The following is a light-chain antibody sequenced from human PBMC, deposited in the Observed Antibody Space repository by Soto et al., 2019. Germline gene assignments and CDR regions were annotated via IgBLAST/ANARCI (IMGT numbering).Light chain of an antibody. V-gene: IGLV2-14*01. CDR1: SSDVGGYNY. CDR2: EVS. J-gene: IGLJ1*01. Sequence: QSALTQPASVSGSPGQSITISCTGTSSDVGGYNYVSWYQQYPGKAPKLMIYEVSNRPSGVSNRFSGSKSGNAASLTISGLQAEDEADYYCSSYTSGRTPYVFGTGTKLTVL. CDR3: SSYTSGRTPYV.